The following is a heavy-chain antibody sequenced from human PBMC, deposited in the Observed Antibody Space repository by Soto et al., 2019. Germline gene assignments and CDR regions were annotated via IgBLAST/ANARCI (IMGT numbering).Heavy chain of an antibody. V-gene: IGHV4-59*12. D-gene: IGHD1-1*01. Sequence: QVQLQESGPGLVKPSETLSLTCTVSGGSISSYYWSWIRQPPGKGLEWIGYIYYSGSTNYNPSLKRRVSISVDTSKNQFSLKLSAVTAADTAVYYCERDERGGFDPWGQGTLVPVSS. CDR2: IYYSGST. J-gene: IGHJ5*02. CDR1: GGSISSYY. CDR3: ERDERGGFDP.